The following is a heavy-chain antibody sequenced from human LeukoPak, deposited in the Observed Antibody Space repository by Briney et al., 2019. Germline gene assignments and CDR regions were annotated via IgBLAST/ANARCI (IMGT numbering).Heavy chain of an antibody. Sequence: PSESLSLTCTLSGGSLSSGGYYWSWTRQHPGKGLEWLGYIYYSGSTYNNPSLKSRFPIPEDTSKNQFSLKLSSVTAADTAVYYCATEKSLGVAGTANRSQYYYYGMDVWGQGTTVTVSS. CDR2: IYYSGST. D-gene: IGHD6-19*01. J-gene: IGHJ6*02. CDR3: ATEKSLGVAGTANRSQYYYYGMDV. V-gene: IGHV4-31*03. CDR1: GGSLSSGGYY.